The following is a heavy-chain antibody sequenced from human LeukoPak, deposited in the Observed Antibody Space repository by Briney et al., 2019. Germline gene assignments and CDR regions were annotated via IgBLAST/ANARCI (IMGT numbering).Heavy chain of an antibody. V-gene: IGHV1-18*04. J-gene: IGHJ4*02. CDR3: ARAGSYDRSGYADF. CDR2: ISAYSGDT. Sequence: ASVKVSCKASGYTFPIYGFTWVRQAPGQGLEWMGWISAYSGDTHYAQKLQGRVTMTTDTSTSTAYMELRSLRSDDTAVYHCARAGSYDRSGYADFWGQGTLVTVSS. CDR1: GYTFPIYG. D-gene: IGHD3-22*01.